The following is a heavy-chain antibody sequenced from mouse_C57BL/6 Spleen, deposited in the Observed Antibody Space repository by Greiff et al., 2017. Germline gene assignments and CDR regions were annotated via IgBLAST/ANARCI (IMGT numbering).Heavy chain of an antibody. Sequence: EVQLQQSGPELVKPGASVKIPCKASGYTFTDYNMDWVKQSHGKSLEWIGDINPNNGGTIYNQKFKGKATLTVDKSSSTAYMELRSLTSEDTAVYYCARQDLTGTGFAYWGQGTLVTVSA. CDR2: INPNNGGT. CDR1: GYTFTDYN. V-gene: IGHV1-18*01. CDR3: ARQDLTGTGFAY. J-gene: IGHJ3*01. D-gene: IGHD4-1*01.